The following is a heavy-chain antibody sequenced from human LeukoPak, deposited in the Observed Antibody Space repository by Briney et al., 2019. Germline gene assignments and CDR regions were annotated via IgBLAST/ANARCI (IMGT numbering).Heavy chain of an antibody. D-gene: IGHD3-22*01. V-gene: IGHV4-38-2*02. J-gene: IGHJ4*02. CDR1: DYSISSGFY. CDR3: ARANFLRYYDSSGYYYSQPRRPRNFDY. Sequence: PSETLSLTCTVSDYSISSGFYWGWIRQPPGKGLEWIGSIYHSGSTHYNPSLKSRVTISVDTSKNQFSLKLSSVTAADTAVYYCARANFLRYYDSSGYYYSQPRRPRNFDYWGQGTLVTVSS. CDR2: IYHSGST.